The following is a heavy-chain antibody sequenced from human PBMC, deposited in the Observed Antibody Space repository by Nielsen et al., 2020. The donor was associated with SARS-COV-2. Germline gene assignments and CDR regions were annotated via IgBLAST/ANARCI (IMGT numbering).Heavy chain of an antibody. V-gene: IGHV3-33*05. J-gene: IGHJ3*02. Sequence: WIRQCPGPGLERVAVISYDGSNKYYADSVKGRFTISRDNAKNSLYLQMNSLRAEDTAVYYCASYYYGSGSHTLIGAFDIWGQGTMVTVSS. D-gene: IGHD3-10*01. CDR3: ASYYYGSGSHTLIGAFDI. CDR2: ISYDGSNK.